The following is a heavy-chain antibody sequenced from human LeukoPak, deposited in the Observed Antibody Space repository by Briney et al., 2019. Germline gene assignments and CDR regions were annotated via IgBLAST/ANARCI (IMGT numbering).Heavy chain of an antibody. J-gene: IGHJ6*02. CDR1: GGSISHYY. Sequence: PSETLSLTCTVSGGSISHYYWSWIRQPPGKGLEGMGYIYYSGTTNYNPSLKSRGTILVDKSKTQFSLKLNSVPAADTAVYYCAREDPQTKVPEGMDVWGQGTTVTVSS. D-gene: IGHD4/OR15-4a*01. CDR3: AREDPQTKVPEGMDV. V-gene: IGHV4-59*01. CDR2: IYYSGTT.